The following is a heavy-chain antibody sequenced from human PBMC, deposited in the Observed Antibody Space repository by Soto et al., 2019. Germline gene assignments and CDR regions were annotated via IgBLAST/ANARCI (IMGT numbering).Heavy chain of an antibody. V-gene: IGHV1-18*01. D-gene: IGHD5-12*01. CDR2: ISGYNSNT. J-gene: IGHJ4*02. CDR1: GYTFSNYG. CDR3: ARDSGYDFNY. Sequence: GASVKVSCKASGYTFSNYGISWVRQAPGQGLEWMGWISGYNSNTKYAQKLQGRVTLTTDTSTSTAYLEMRSLRSDDTAVYYCARDSGYDFNYWGQGTLVTVSS.